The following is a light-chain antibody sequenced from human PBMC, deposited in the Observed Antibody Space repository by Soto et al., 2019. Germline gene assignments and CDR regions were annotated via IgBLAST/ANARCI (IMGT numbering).Light chain of an antibody. J-gene: IGKJ1*01. CDR2: DAS. CDR1: QSVSSY. Sequence: EIVLTPSPGTLSLSPGERATLSCRASQSVSSYLAWYQQKPGQAPRLLIYDASNRATGIPARFSGSGSGTDFTLTISSLQSEDFAVYYCQQYNNWPWTFGQGTKVDIK. V-gene: IGKV3-11*01. CDR3: QQYNNWPWT.